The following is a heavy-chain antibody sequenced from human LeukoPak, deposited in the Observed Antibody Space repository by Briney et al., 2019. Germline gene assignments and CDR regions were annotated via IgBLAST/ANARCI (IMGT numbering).Heavy chain of an antibody. V-gene: IGHV4-30-4*08. J-gene: IGHJ5*02. Sequence: SQTPSLTCTVSGGSISSGDYYWSWIRQPPGKGLEWIGYIYYSGSTYYNPSLKSRVTISVDTSKNQFSLKLSSVTAADTAVYYCARGGQEDIVVVPAAYFDPWGQGTLVTVSS. CDR3: ARGGQEDIVVVPAAYFDP. CDR2: IYYSGST. CDR1: GGSISSGDYY. D-gene: IGHD2-2*01.